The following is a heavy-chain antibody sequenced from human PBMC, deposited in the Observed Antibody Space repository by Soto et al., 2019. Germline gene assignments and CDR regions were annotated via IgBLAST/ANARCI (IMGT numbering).Heavy chain of an antibody. Sequence: PSETLSLTCTVSGGSISSYYWSWIRQPPGKGLEWIGYIYYSGSTNYNPSLKSRVTISVDTSKNQFSLKLSSVTAADTAVYYCARWGLGPYCSGGSCYLGYYYYGMDVWGQGTTVT. CDR1: GGSISSYY. CDR2: IYYSGST. CDR3: ARWGLGPYCSGGSCYLGYYYYGMDV. V-gene: IGHV4-59*01. D-gene: IGHD2-15*01. J-gene: IGHJ6*02.